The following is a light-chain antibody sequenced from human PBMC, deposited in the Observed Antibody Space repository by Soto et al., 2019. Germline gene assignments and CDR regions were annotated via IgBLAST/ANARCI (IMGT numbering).Light chain of an antibody. CDR3: SSYTSSSTLRV. CDR2: DVS. V-gene: IGLV2-14*01. J-gene: IGLJ2*01. Sequence: QSVLTQPASVSGSPGQSITIYCTGTSSDVGGYNYVSWYQQHPGKAPKLMIYDVSNRPSGVSNRFSGSKSGNTASLTISGLQAEDEADYYCSSYTSSSTLRVFGGGTKVTVL. CDR1: SSDVGGYNY.